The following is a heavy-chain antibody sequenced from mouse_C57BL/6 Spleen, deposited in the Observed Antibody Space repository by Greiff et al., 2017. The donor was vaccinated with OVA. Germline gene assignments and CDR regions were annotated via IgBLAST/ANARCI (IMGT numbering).Heavy chain of an antibody. V-gene: IGHV5-17*01. D-gene: IGHD1-1*01. Sequence: DVMLVESGGGLVKPGGSLKLSCAASGFTFSDYGMHWVRQAPEKGLEWVAYISSGSSTIYYADTVKGRFTISRDNAKNTLFLQMTSLRSEDTAMYYCARPPITTVLDWFAYWGQGTLVTVSA. CDR3: ARPPITTVLDWFAY. J-gene: IGHJ3*01. CDR1: GFTFSDYG. CDR2: ISSGSSTI.